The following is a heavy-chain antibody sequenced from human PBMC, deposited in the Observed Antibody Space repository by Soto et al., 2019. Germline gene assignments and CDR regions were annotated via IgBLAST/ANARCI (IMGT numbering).Heavy chain of an antibody. D-gene: IGHD5-18*01. CDR2: IYYSGST. J-gene: IGHJ4*02. CDR1: GGSISSSSYY. V-gene: IGHV4-39*01. CDR3: ARQQTTAMVRDYFDY. Sequence: QLQLQESGPGLVKPSETLSLTCTVSGGSISSSSYYWGWIRQPPGKGLEWIGSIYYSGSTYYNPSLKSRVTISVDTSKNQFSLKLSSVTAADTAVYYCARQQTTAMVRDYFDYWGQGTLVTVSS.